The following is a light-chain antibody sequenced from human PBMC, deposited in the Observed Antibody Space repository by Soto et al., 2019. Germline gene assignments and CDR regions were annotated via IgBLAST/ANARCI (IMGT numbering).Light chain of an antibody. CDR3: LHYNTSPWS. J-gene: IGKJ3*01. CDR2: AAS. Sequence: DIQLTQSPPSLSASVGDRVTITCRASHDINTYLAWFQQRPGKAPKSLIYAASSLHSGVPSRFSGSGSGTDFTLTISSLQPEDVAGYYCLHYNTSPWSFGPGTQVDI. CDR1: HDINTY. V-gene: IGKV1-16*01.